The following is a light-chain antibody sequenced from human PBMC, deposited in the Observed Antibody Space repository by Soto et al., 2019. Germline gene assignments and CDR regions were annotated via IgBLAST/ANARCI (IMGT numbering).Light chain of an antibody. CDR1: QSVSSSS. CDR3: QHYVTWPLT. V-gene: IGKV3-20*01. CDR2: DAS. J-gene: IGKJ4*01. Sequence: EIVLTQSPGTLSLSPGERATLSCRASQSVSSSSSAWYQQKRGQAPRLLIHDASSRATGIPDRFSGSGSGTDFTLTISRLEPEDFAVYYCQHYVTWPLTFGGGTKVESK.